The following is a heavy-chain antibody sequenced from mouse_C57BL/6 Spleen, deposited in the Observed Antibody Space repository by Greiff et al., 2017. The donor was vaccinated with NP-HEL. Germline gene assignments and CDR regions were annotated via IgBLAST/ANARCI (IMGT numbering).Heavy chain of an antibody. Sequence: VQLQQPGAELVKPGASVKLSCKASGYTFTSYWMHWVKQRPGQGLEWIGMIHPNSGSTNYNEKFKSKATLTVDKSSSTAYMQLSSLTSEDSAVYYCASRTTVVATDYWGQGTTLTVSS. J-gene: IGHJ2*01. V-gene: IGHV1-64*01. CDR1: GYTFTSYW. CDR3: ASRTTVVATDY. CDR2: IHPNSGST. D-gene: IGHD1-1*01.